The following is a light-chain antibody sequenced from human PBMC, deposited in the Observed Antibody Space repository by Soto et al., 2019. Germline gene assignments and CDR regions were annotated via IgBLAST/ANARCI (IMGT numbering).Light chain of an antibody. CDR1: QSISSW. CDR3: QQYNSYWT. Sequence: DIQMTQSPSTRSASVGDRVTITCRASQSISSWLAWYQQKPGKAPKLLIYKASSLESGVPSRFSGSGSGTEFTLTISSLQPDDFATYYCQQYNSYWTFGQRTKADIK. CDR2: KAS. V-gene: IGKV1-5*03. J-gene: IGKJ1*01.